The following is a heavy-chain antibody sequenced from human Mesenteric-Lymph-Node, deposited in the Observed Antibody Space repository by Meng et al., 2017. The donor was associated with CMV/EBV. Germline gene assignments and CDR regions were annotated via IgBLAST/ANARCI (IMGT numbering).Heavy chain of an antibody. Sequence: FRTYGITWVRQAPGQGLERMGGSIPIFGTTKSAQKFRDRVTISTDDSSNTAYMELNSLTSDDTAVYYCAREVGVQNWNDEKWFDPWGQGTLVTVSS. CDR2: SIPIFGTT. V-gene: IGHV1-69*05. D-gene: IGHD1-1*01. CDR1: FRTYG. J-gene: IGHJ5*02. CDR3: AREVGVQNWNDEKWFDP.